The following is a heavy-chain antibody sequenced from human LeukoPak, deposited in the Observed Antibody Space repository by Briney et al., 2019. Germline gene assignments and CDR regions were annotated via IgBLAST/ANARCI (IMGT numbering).Heavy chain of an antibody. CDR2: IKSKTDGETT. CDR3: ARGDLAAAGRAGVPFDY. D-gene: IGHD6-13*01. Sequence: GGSLRLSCVDSGFTFTNAWMSWVRQAPGKGLEWIGRIKSKTDGETTNYAEPVRGRFTISRDDSKNTLYLQMNSLRAEDTAVYYCARGDLAAAGRAGVPFDYWGPGTLVTVSS. CDR1: GFTFTNAW. V-gene: IGHV3-15*01. J-gene: IGHJ4*02.